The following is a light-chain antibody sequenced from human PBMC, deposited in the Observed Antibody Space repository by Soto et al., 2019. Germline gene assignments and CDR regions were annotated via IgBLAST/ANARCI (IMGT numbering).Light chain of an antibody. CDR3: CSHAGSYTFV. Sequence: QSVLTQPRSVSGSPGQSVTISCTWTSSDVAKYDYVSWYQQSPGKAPKLLIYDVTNRPSGVPDRFSGSKFGNTASLTISGLQAEDDADYFCCSHAGSYTFVFGTGTKLTVL. J-gene: IGLJ1*01. V-gene: IGLV2-11*01. CDR2: DVT. CDR1: SSDVAKYDY.